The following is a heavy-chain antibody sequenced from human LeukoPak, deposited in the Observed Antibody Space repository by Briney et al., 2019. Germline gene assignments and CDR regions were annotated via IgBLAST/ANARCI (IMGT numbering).Heavy chain of an antibody. J-gene: IGHJ5*02. CDR2: ISSSSSTI. CDR1: GFTFSSYS. V-gene: IGHV3-48*01. D-gene: IGHD6-13*01. CDR3: AREPGVAAAGQNWFDP. Sequence: GGSPSCSCAASGFTFSSYSMNWVRQAPGKGLEWVSYISSSSSTIYYADSVKGRFTISRDNAKNSLYLQMNSLRAEDTAVYYCAREPGVAAAGQNWFDPWGQGTLVTVSS.